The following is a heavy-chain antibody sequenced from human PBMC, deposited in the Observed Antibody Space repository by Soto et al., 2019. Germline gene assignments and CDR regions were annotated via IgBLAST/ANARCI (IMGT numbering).Heavy chain of an antibody. CDR1: RDTFNKYA. J-gene: IGHJ6*02. Sequence: QVQLVQAGAEVKKPVSSVKVSCQTSRDTFNKYAFNWVRQAPGQGLEWMGWIIPIFSSRTYAEKFQGRVTITADDTTSTAYMELRSLRFEETAVYYGARGETYLGVWGQGTTVTVSS. D-gene: IGHD3-16*01. CDR3: ARGETYLGV. V-gene: IGHV1-69*01. CDR2: IIPIFSSR.